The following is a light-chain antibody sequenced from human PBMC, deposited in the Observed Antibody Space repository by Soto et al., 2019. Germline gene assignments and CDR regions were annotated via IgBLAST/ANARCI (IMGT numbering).Light chain of an antibody. V-gene: IGKV3-20*01. CDR2: GAS. Sequence: EIVLTQSPGTLSLSPGERATLSCRASQSVSSSYLSWYQQKPGQAPRLLIYGASSRATGIPDRFSGSGSGTDFTLPISRLEPEDFAVYYCQQYGSSPQGTFGQGTRLEIK. CDR1: QSVSSSY. J-gene: IGKJ5*01. CDR3: QQYGSSPQGT.